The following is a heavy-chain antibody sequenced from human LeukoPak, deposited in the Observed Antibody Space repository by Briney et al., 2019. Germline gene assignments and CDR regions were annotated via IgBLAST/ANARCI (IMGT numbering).Heavy chain of an antibody. CDR1: GFTFSTYA. J-gene: IGHJ4*02. D-gene: IGHD6-19*01. CDR3: AKGQWRDY. Sequence: GGSLRLSCAASGFTFSTYAMSWVRQAPGKGLEWVSGISGSGENTYYADSVKGRFTISRDNSKNTLYLQMNSLRAEDTAVYYCAKGQWRDYWGQGTLVTVSS. V-gene: IGHV3-23*01. CDR2: ISGSGENT.